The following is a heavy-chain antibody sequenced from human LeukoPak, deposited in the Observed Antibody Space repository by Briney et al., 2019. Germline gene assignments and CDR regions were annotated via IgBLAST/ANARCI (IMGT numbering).Heavy chain of an antibody. CDR2: INTNTGNP. V-gene: IGHV7-4-1*02. D-gene: IGHD6-13*01. Sequence: GASVKVSCKASGYTFTSYAVNWVRQAPGQGLEWMGWINTNTGNPTYAQGFTGRFVFSLDTSVSTAYLQISSLKAEDTAVYYCARDWGPFYSSSWYEPHFDYWGQGTLVTVSS. CDR3: ARDWGPFYSSSWYEPHFDY. J-gene: IGHJ4*02. CDR1: GYTFTSYA.